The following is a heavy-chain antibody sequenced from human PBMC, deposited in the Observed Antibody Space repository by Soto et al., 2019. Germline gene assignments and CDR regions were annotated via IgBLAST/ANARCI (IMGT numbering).Heavy chain of an antibody. CDR2: VYWSDEK. V-gene: IGHV2-5*01. CDR1: CFSLKSSGVG. D-gene: IGHD3-10*01. Sequence: XGPTRLNPTLTLPLTCTFACFSLKSSGVGVAWIRQPPGKALEWLALVYWSDEKRYSPSLKNRLTITKDTSKNEVVLTMTNMDPLDTATYYCAHKEYYFDTGNYYNVRWFDPWGQGILVTVSS. CDR3: AHKEYYFDTGNYYNVRWFDP. J-gene: IGHJ5*02.